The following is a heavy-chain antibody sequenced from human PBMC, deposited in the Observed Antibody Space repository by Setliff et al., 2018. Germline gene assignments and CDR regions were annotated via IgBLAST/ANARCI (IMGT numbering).Heavy chain of an antibody. J-gene: IGHJ4*02. CDR3: ARAPRLEWILPTFDY. CDR1: GYTFLSCG. CDR2: ISAYTGKT. V-gene: IGHV1-18*01. D-gene: IGHD3-3*01. Sequence: ASVKVSCKAVGYTFLSCGLSWVRQAPGQGLEWMGWISAYTGKTDYAQNFQGRVTMTTDTSTNTAYLELRSLRYDDTAVYFCARAPRLEWILPTFDYWGQGTPVTVSS.